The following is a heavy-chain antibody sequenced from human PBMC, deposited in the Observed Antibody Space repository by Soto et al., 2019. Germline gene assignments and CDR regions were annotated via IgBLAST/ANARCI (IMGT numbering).Heavy chain of an antibody. Sequence: QVQLVQSGAEVKKPGSSVKVSCKASGGTFSSYAISWVRQAPGQGLEWMGGIIPIFGTANYAQKFQGRVTITADESTSTAYMELSRLRSEDTAVYYCARGGYCSGGSCYFYYGMDVWGQGTTVTVSS. CDR1: GGTFSSYA. CDR3: ARGGYCSGGSCYFYYGMDV. D-gene: IGHD2-15*01. V-gene: IGHV1-69*12. J-gene: IGHJ6*02. CDR2: IIPIFGTA.